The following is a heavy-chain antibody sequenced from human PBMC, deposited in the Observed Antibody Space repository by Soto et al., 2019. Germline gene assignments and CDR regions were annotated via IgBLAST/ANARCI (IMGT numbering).Heavy chain of an antibody. D-gene: IGHD3-22*01. CDR2: IIPIFGTA. CDR3: AKGGLDTRIVVAPGRNYVMAF. Sequence: SLKVSCKASGGTFSSYAISWVRQAPGQGLEWMGGIIPIFGTANYAQKFQGRVTITADESTSTAYMELSSLRSEDTAVYYCAKGGLDTRIVVAPGRNYVMAFRCQGSSVTVSS. CDR1: GGTFSSYA. V-gene: IGHV1-69*13. J-gene: IGHJ6*02.